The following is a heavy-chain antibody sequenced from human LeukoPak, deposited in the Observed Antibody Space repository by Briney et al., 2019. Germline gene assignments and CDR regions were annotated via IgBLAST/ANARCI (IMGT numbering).Heavy chain of an antibody. Sequence: SETLSLTCTVSGYSISSGYHWGWIRHPPGKGLEWIGSIYHSGSTYYNPSLKSRVTISVDTSKNQFSLKLSSVTAADTAVYYCARAIAVAGPRGDWFDPWGQGTLVTVSS. D-gene: IGHD6-19*01. CDR3: ARAIAVAGPRGDWFDP. J-gene: IGHJ5*02. CDR1: GYSISSGYH. V-gene: IGHV4-38-2*02. CDR2: IYHSGST.